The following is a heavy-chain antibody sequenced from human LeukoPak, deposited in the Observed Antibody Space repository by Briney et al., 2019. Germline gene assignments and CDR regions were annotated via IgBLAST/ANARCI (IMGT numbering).Heavy chain of an antibody. CDR1: GFTFSSYA. CDR3: AKNHYDILTGSFKW. D-gene: IGHD3-9*01. J-gene: IGHJ4*02. Sequence: GGSLRLSCAASGFTFSSYAMNWVRQAPGKGLEWVSGIRGSGDTTYYADFVKGRRFTISRDNSKNTLYLQMNSLRAEDTAVYYCAKNHYDILTGSFKWWGQGILVTVSS. V-gene: IGHV3-23*01. CDR2: IRGSGDTT.